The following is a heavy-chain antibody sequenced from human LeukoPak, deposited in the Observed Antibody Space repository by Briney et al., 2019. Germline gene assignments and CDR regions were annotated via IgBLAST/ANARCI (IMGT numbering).Heavy chain of an antibody. Sequence: PSETLSLTRMGSLCSISRYLWSWIRPPAGKGLAGIGRIYTSGSTNYNPALKSRVTMSVETSKNQFSLKLSSVTAADTAVYYCATGARGNFDFDYWGQGTLVTVSS. CDR3: ATGARGNFDFDY. CDR1: LCSISRYL. V-gene: IGHV4-4*07. D-gene: IGHD4-23*01. CDR2: IYTSGST. J-gene: IGHJ4*02.